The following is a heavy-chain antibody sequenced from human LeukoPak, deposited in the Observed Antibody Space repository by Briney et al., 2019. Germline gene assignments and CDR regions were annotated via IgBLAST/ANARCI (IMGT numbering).Heavy chain of an antibody. CDR1: GFSINTAHY. CDR3: ARGMSSVAAVGL. CDR2: ISHSGNA. D-gene: IGHD6-13*01. V-gene: IGHV4-38-2*01. Sequence: PSETLSLTCAVSGFSINTAHYWGWVRQPPGEGLEWIGSISHSGNAYYNPSLKSRVTISLDASKNQFSPKVTSLTAADTAVYYCARGMSSVAAVGLWGRGTLVTVSS. J-gene: IGHJ1*01.